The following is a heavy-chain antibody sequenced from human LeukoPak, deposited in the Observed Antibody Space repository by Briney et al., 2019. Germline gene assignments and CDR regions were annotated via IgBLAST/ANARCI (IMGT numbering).Heavy chain of an antibody. CDR2: ISRSSYI. V-gene: IGHV3-21*01. D-gene: IGHD3-9*01. CDR1: GFTFSSYS. CDR3: AKLILTGYFGFDY. J-gene: IGHJ4*02. Sequence: GGSLRLSCAASGFTFSSYSMNWVRQAPGKGLEWVSSISRSSYIYYADSVKGRFTISRDNAKNSLYLQMNSLRAEDTAVYYCAKLILTGYFGFDYWGQGTLVTVSS.